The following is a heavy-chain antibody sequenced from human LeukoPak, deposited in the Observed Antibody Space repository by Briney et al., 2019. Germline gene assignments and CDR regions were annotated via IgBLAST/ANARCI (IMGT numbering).Heavy chain of an antibody. J-gene: IGHJ4*02. D-gene: IGHD6-13*01. CDR3: AILLEQQLARGHFDY. CDR2: ISGSGGST. CDR1: GFTFSSYA. V-gene: IGHV3-23*01. Sequence: PGGSLRLSCAASGFTFSSYAMSWVRQAPGKGLEWVSAISGSGGSTYYADSVKGRFTISRDNSKNTLYLQMNSLRAEDTAVYYCAILLEQQLARGHFDYWGQGTLVTVSS.